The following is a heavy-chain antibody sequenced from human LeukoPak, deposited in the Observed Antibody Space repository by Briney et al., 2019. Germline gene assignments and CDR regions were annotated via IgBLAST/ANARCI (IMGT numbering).Heavy chain of an antibody. V-gene: IGHV3-74*01. CDR1: GLTFSKSW. CDR3: ARVYGLGMNEYYQY. J-gene: IGHJ1*01. CDR2: INNDGSST. Sequence: GGSLRLPCAASGLTFSKSWMHWVRQAPGKGLVWVSRINNDGSSTTYAGSVKGRFTISRDNAKNMVYLQMNSLRVEDTAIYYCARVYGLGMNEYYQYWGQGTLVTVPS. D-gene: IGHD3-10*01.